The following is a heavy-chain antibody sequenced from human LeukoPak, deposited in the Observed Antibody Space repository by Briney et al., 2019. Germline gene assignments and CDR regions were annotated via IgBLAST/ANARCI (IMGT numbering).Heavy chain of an antibody. D-gene: IGHD1-26*01. Sequence: PGGSLRLSCAASGFTFSDHYMSWFRQAPGKGLEWVSYISNSGSLKYYADSVKGRFTISRDNAKNSLYLQMDSLRAEETAVYYCARNEGSIWGQGTLVTVFS. CDR1: GFTFSDHY. J-gene: IGHJ4*02. V-gene: IGHV3-11*01. CDR3: ARNEGSI. CDR2: ISNSGSLK.